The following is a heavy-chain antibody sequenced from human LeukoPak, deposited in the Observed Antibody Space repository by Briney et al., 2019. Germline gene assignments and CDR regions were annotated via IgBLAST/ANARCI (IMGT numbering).Heavy chain of an antibody. D-gene: IGHD6-13*01. CDR1: GFTFSSYA. J-gene: IGHJ4*02. Sequence: GGSLRLSCAASGFTFSSYAMHWVRRAPGKGLEWVAVISYDGSNKYYADSVKGRFTISRDNSKNTLYLQMNSLRAEDTAVYYCARDPTPLYSSSSGGIDYWGQGTLVTVSS. CDR3: ARDPTPLYSSSSGGIDY. V-gene: IGHV3-30*04. CDR2: ISYDGSNK.